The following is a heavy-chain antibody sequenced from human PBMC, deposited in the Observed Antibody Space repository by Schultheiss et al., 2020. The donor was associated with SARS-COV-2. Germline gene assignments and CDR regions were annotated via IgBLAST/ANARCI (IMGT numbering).Heavy chain of an antibody. V-gene: IGHV4-34*01. CDR1: GGSFSGYY. D-gene: IGHD3-3*01. Sequence: SQPLSLTCAVYGGSFSGYYWGWIRQPPGKGLEWIGSIYYSGSTYYNPSLKSRVTISVDTSKNQFSLKLSSVTAADTAVYYCARTSVLRFLEWMYYFDYWGQGTLVTVSS. CDR2: IYYSGST. CDR3: ARTSVLRFLEWMYYFDY. J-gene: IGHJ4*02.